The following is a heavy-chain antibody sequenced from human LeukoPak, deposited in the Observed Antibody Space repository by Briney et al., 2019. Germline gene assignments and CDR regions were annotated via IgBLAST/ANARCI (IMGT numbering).Heavy chain of an antibody. CDR2: IDPSDSYT. J-gene: IGHJ4*02. Sequence: GESLKISCKGSGYRFTSYWISWVLQMPGKGLEWMGRIDPSDSYTNYSPSFQGHVTISADKSISTAYLQWSSLKASDTAMYYCAISSTSPLSYWGQGTLVTVSS. CDR3: AISSTSPLSY. CDR1: GYRFTSYW. D-gene: IGHD2-2*01. V-gene: IGHV5-10-1*01.